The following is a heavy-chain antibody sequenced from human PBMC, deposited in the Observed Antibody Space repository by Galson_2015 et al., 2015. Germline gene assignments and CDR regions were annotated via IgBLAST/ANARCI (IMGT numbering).Heavy chain of an antibody. Sequence: SLRLSCAASGFIFSSYAMHWVRQAPGKGLEWVAVISNDASEKYHADSVKGRFTISRDNSKNTLYLQMNSLRTEDTAVYYCARDPGDSSQDYWGQGTLVTASS. D-gene: IGHD3-22*01. CDR3: ARDPGDSSQDY. V-gene: IGHV3-30*04. CDR1: GFIFSSYA. CDR2: ISNDASEK. J-gene: IGHJ4*02.